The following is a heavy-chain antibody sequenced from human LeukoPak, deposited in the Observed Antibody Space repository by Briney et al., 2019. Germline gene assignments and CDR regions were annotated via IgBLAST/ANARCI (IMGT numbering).Heavy chain of an antibody. D-gene: IGHD3-10*01. J-gene: IGHJ5*02. CDR2: IKKDGSEK. CDR1: GFSFSDYW. CDR3: AKYAHGSGTSFDP. Sequence: GESLRLSCAASGFSFSDYWMSWVRQAPGKGLEWVANIKKDGSEKHYVDSVKGRFTISRDNAKNSVYLQMSSLRAEDTAVYHCAKYAHGSGTSFDPWGQGTLVTVSS. V-gene: IGHV3-7*01.